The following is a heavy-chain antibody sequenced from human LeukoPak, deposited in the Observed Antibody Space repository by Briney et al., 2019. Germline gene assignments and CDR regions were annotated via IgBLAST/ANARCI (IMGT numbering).Heavy chain of an antibody. J-gene: IGHJ3*02. CDR1: GFTFNTYE. CDR3: ARRAGGDI. CDR2: ISDSGSSI. Sequence: GGSLRLSCEASGFTFNTYEMNWVRQAPGKGLEWISYISDSGSSIYYSDSVKGRFTISRDNAKNSLYLQMNSLRAEDTAVYYCARRAGGDIWGQGTMVTVSS. D-gene: IGHD3-16*01. V-gene: IGHV3-48*03.